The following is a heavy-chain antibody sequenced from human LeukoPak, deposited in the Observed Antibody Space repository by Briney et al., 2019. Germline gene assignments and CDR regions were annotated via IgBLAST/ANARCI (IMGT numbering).Heavy chain of an antibody. Sequence: PGGALRLSCPASGFSFSGHWMSWVRQAPGKGLEWVANINQGGRDKYYVDSVKGRFTISRDNANNLLYLQMNSLRGEDTAVYYCTRDRSRAEDDWGQGTLVTVSS. J-gene: IGHJ4*02. CDR3: TRDRSRAEDD. CDR1: GFSFSGHW. CDR2: INQGGRDK. D-gene: IGHD1-14*01. V-gene: IGHV3-7*01.